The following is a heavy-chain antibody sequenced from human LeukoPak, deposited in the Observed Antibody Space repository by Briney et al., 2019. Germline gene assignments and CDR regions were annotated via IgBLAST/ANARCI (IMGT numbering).Heavy chain of an antibody. Sequence: GGSLRLSCAASGFTFSSYAMSWVRQAPGKGLEWVSAISGSGGSTYYADSVKGRFTISRDNSKNTLYLQINSLRVEDTAVYYCAKDLKQWLVLYYFDYWGQGTLVTVSS. D-gene: IGHD6-19*01. CDR2: ISGSGGST. CDR3: AKDLKQWLVLYYFDY. J-gene: IGHJ4*02. V-gene: IGHV3-23*01. CDR1: GFTFSSYA.